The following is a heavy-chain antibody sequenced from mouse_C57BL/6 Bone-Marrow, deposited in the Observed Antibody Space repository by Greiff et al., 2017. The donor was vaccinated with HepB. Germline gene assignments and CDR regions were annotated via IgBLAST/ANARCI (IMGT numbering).Heavy chain of an antibody. CDR1: GFNIKNTY. CDR3: ARAPYYYGSSPFDY. D-gene: IGHD1-1*01. Sequence: EVQLQESGAELVKPGASVKLSCKASGFNIKNTYMHWVKQRPEQGLEWIGRIDPANGNTKYAPKFQGKATITADTSSNTAYLQLSSLTSEDTAIYYCARAPYYYGSSPFDYWGQGTTLTVSS. J-gene: IGHJ2*01. V-gene: IGHV14-3*01. CDR2: IDPANGNT.